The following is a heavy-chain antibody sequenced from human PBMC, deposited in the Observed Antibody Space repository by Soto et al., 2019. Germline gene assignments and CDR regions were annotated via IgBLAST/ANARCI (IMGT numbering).Heavy chain of an antibody. V-gene: IGHV4-34*01. CDR3: ARGLIQLWLRGQYFQH. J-gene: IGHJ1*01. CDR2: INHSGST. D-gene: IGHD5-18*01. Sequence: QVQLQQWGAGLLKPSETLSLTCAVYGGSFSGYYWSWIRQPPGKGLEWIGEINHSGSTNYNPSLKSRVTISVDTSKNQFSLKLSSVTAADTAVYYCARGLIQLWLRGQYFQHWGQGTLVTVSS. CDR1: GGSFSGYY.